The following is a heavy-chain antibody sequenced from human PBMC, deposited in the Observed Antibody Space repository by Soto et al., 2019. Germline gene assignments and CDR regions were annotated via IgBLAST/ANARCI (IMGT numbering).Heavy chain of an antibody. Sequence: QVQLVQSGAEVKKPGSSVKVSCKASGGTFSSYAISWVRQAPGQGLEWMGGIIPIFGTANYAQKFQGRVTITADESTSTAYMELSSLRSEDTAVYYCATPNPIVVVTAATDAFDIWGQGTMVTVSS. CDR2: IIPIFGTA. CDR3: ATPNPIVVVTAATDAFDI. D-gene: IGHD2-2*01. V-gene: IGHV1-69*01. CDR1: GGTFSSYA. J-gene: IGHJ3*02.